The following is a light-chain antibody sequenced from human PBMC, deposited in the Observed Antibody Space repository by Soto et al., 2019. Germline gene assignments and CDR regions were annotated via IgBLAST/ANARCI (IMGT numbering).Light chain of an antibody. CDR1: QAFSNL. Sequence: DIQMTQSPSSVSASVGDRVIITCRASQAFSNLLAWYQQKPGKAPKLLIYGASTLQGGVPSRFSGSESGTDFTLTISRLEPEDFAVYYCQQYGSSPVTFGQGTRLEIK. J-gene: IGKJ5*01. CDR3: QQYGSSPVT. V-gene: IGKV1-12*01. CDR2: GAS.